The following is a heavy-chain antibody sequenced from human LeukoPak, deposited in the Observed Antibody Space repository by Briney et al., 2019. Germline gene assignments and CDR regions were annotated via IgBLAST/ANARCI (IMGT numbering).Heavy chain of an antibody. V-gene: IGHV1-69*13. D-gene: IGHD3-22*01. CDR1: GGTFSSYA. Sequence: WASVKVSCKASGGTFSSYAISWVRQAPGQGLEWMGGIIPIFGTANYAQKFQGRVTITADESTSTAYMELSSLRSEDTAVYYCARTKLYYYDSSGYYLPRFYFDYWGQGTLVTVSS. J-gene: IGHJ4*02. CDR3: ARTKLYYYDSSGYYLPRFYFDY. CDR2: IIPIFGTA.